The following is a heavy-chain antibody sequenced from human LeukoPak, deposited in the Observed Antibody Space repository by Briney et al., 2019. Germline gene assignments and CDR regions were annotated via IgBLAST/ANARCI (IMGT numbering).Heavy chain of an antibody. V-gene: IGHV1-18*01. CDR3: ARDCSGGSCYLYFDY. D-gene: IGHD2-15*01. Sequence: GASVKVSCKASGYTFTSYGISWVRQAPGQGLEWMGWISAYNSNTNYAQRLQGRVTMTTDTSTSTAYMELRSLRSDDTAVYYCARDCSGGSCYLYFDYWGQGTLVTVSS. CDR2: ISAYNSNT. J-gene: IGHJ4*02. CDR1: GYTFTSYG.